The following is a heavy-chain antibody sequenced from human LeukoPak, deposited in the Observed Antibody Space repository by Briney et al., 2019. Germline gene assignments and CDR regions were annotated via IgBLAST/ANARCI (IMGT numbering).Heavy chain of an antibody. J-gene: IGHJ4*02. CDR1: GYSFTSYW. CDR3: ARHGTNYDILTGHIDY. CDR2: IDPSDSYT. Sequence: GESLRISCKGSGYSFTSYWISWVRQMPGKGLEWMGRIDPSDSYTNYSPSFQGHAIISADKSISTACLQWSSLKASDTAMYYCARHGTNYDILTGHIDYWGQGTLVTVSS. D-gene: IGHD3-9*01. V-gene: IGHV5-10-1*01.